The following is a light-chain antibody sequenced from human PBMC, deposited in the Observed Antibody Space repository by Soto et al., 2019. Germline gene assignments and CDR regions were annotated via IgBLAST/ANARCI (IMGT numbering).Light chain of an antibody. CDR1: QTVCSDY. CDR3: HQNGSSPYT. V-gene: IGKV3-20*01. Sequence: EIVLTQSPGTLSLSPGERATLSSRASQTVCSDYLAWYQQKPSQAPRLLVYGASHRATAIPDRFSGSGSGSDFTLTISRLEPDDFAVYFCHQNGSSPYTFGQGTKLEI. CDR2: GAS. J-gene: IGKJ2*01.